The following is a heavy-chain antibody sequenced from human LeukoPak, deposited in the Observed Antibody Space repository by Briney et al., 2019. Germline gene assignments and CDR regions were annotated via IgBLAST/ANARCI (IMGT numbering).Heavy chain of an antibody. CDR2: IYYSGST. CDR3: ARASCGGSCCSPSWFDP. D-gene: IGHD2-15*01. CDR1: GGSISSYY. Sequence: SETLSLTCTVSGGSISSYYWSWIRQPPGKGLGWIGYIYYSGSTNYNPSLKSRVTISVDTSKNQFSLKLSSVTAADTAVYYCARASCGGSCCSPSWFDPWGQGTLVTVSS. V-gene: IGHV4-59*01. J-gene: IGHJ5*02.